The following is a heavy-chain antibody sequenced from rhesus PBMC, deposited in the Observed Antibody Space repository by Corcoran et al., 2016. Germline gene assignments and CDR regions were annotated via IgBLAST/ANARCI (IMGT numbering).Heavy chain of an antibody. Sequence: QVQLQESGPGVVKPSETLSLTCAVSGGSISDSYRWSWIRQPPGKGLEWIGYIYGSSTSTNYNTSLKSRVTISKETSKNQFSLKLSSVTAADTAVYYCARPRGYSYSFAFDFWGQGLRVTVSS. J-gene: IGHJ3*01. CDR1: GGSISDSYR. CDR3: ARPRGYSYSFAFDF. V-gene: IGHV4S10*01. CDR2: IYGSSTST. D-gene: IGHD5-12*01.